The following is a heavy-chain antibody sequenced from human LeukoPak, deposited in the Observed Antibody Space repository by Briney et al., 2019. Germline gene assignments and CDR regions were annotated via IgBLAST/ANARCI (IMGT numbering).Heavy chain of an antibody. J-gene: IGHJ4*02. Sequence: ASVKVSCKASGYTFTSYDICWVRQATGQGLEWMGWMNPNSGDTGYAQKFQGRVTMARDTSISTAYMELSSLRSDDTAVYYCARGPAGDYWGQGTLVTVSS. CDR3: ARGPAGDY. CDR1: GYTFTSYD. CDR2: MNPNSGDT. V-gene: IGHV1-8*01.